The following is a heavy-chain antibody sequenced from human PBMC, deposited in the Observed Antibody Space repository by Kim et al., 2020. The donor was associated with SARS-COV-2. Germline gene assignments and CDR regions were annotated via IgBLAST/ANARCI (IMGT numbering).Heavy chain of an antibody. Sequence: FQGRVTMTRNTSISTAYMELSSLRSEDTAVYYCATATFLEWFPFGVYFDYWGQGTLVTVSS. D-gene: IGHD3-3*01. CDR3: ATATFLEWFPFGVYFDY. V-gene: IGHV1-8*01. J-gene: IGHJ4*02.